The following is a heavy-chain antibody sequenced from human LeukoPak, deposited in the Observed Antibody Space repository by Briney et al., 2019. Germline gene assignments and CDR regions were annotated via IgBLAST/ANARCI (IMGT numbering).Heavy chain of an antibody. CDR2: ISGYSSNT. J-gene: IGHJ3*02. V-gene: IGHV1-18*01. Sequence: ASVKVSCKAYGYTFMSHGISWVRQAPGQGLEWMGWISGYSSNTNYAQRLQGRVTMTTDTSTTTAYMELRSLRSDDTAVYYCARATGTWGHDGFDIWGQGTMVTASS. D-gene: IGHD3-16*01. CDR1: GYTFMSHG. CDR3: ARATGTWGHDGFDI.